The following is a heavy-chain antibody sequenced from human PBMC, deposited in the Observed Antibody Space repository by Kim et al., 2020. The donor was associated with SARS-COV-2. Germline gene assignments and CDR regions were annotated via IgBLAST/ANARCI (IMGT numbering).Heavy chain of an antibody. D-gene: IGHD5-12*01. CDR2: ISHDGSNK. J-gene: IGHJ4*02. Sequence: GGSLRLSCAASGFTFSSYVMHWVRQAPGKGLEWVAVISHDGSNKYYADSVKGRFTISRDNSKKKLYLQMNSLRGEDTAVYFCARDHEEMATIKMGFDYWGQGTLVTVSS. CDR3: ARDHEEMATIKMGFDY. V-gene: IGHV3-30*03. CDR1: GFTFSSYV.